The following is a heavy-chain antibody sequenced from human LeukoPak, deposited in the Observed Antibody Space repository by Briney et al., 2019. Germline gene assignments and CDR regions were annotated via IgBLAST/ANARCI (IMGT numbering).Heavy chain of an antibody. CDR2: ISAYNGNT. CDR1: GYTFTSYG. D-gene: IGHD6-13*01. V-gene: IGHV1-18*01. CDR3: AREDEGAAAGPYYYYGMDV. J-gene: IGHJ6*02. Sequence: ASVKVSCKASGYTFTSYGISWVRQAPGQGLEWMGWISAYNGNTNYAHKLQGRVTMTTDTSTSTAYMELRSLRSDDTAVYYCAREDEGAAAGPYYYYGMDVWGQGTKVNVPS.